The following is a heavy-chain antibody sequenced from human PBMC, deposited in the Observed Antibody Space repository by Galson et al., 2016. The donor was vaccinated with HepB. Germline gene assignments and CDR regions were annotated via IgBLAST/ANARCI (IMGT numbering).Heavy chain of an antibody. Sequence: SLRLSCAASGFTFSSYAMTWVRQAPGKGLEWVSGITTSGDRTLSADSVKGRFTVSRDNSKNTLFLQMNGLRAEDTAVYYCAKDRYGAYPDYLDYWDQGTLVTVSS. V-gene: IGHV3-23*01. CDR1: GFTFSSYA. CDR3: AKDRYGAYPDYLDY. J-gene: IGHJ4*02. D-gene: IGHD5-12*01. CDR2: ITTSGDRT.